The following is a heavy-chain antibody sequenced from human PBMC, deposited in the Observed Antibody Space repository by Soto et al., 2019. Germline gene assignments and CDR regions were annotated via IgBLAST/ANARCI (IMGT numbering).Heavy chain of an antibody. D-gene: IGHD3-3*01. Sequence: QITLNESGPTPVNPRQTLTLTCTFSGFSLTTSGVGVGWIRQSPGKAPEWLALIYWDDDKSYSPSLKSRPTTTKDTSKNQVVLTMADLDPADTATYYCAHRVLRTVFGLVTTTAIYFDFWGQGTPVAVSS. V-gene: IGHV2-5*02. CDR2: IYWDDDK. J-gene: IGHJ4*02. CDR1: GFSLTTSGVG. CDR3: AHRVLRTVFGLVTTTAIYFDF.